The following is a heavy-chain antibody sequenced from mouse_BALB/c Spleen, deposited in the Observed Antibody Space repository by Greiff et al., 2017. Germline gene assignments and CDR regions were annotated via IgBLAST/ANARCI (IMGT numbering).Heavy chain of an antibody. Sequence: EVKVVESGGGLVKPGGSLKLSCAASGFTFSSYAMSWVRQSPEKRLEWVAEISSGGSYTYYPDTVTGRFTISRDNAKNTLYLEMSSLRSEDTAMYYCARGYGSSYGFAYWGQGTLVTVSA. CDR3: ARGYGSSYGFAY. V-gene: IGHV5-9-4*01. J-gene: IGHJ3*01. D-gene: IGHD1-1*01. CDR2: ISSGGSYT. CDR1: GFTFSSYA.